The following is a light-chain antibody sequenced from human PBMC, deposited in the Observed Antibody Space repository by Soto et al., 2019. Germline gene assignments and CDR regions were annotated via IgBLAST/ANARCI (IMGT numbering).Light chain of an antibody. Sequence: EVVMTQSPATLSVSPVERATLSCMASQSINSNLAWYQQKSGQAPRLLIYDASTRATGIPTRFSGSGSGTEFTLTISSLQSEDFAVYYCQQYDDIPLTFGGGTKVDIK. CDR2: DAS. V-gene: IGKV3-15*01. CDR3: QQYDDIPLT. CDR1: QSINSN. J-gene: IGKJ4*01.